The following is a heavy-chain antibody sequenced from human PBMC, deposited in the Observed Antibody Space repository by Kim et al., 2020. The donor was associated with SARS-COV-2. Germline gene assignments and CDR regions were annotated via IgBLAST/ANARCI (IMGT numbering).Heavy chain of an antibody. CDR3: LSGSYHTY. Sequence: ASVKVSCKASDNTFAIYDVSWVRQAPGQGLEWMGRINAQGGITYYAQNVQGRVTITKDTSTSTAFMELSSLRSDDTAVYFCLSGSYHTYWGQGTLVTVSS. J-gene: IGHJ4*02. CDR1: DNTFAIYD. D-gene: IGHD1-1*01. V-gene: IGHV1-18*01. CDR2: INAQGGIT.